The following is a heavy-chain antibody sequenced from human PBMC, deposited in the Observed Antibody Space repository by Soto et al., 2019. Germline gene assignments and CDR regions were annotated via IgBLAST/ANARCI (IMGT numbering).Heavy chain of an antibody. CDR1: GFTFSSYG. CDR3: ARELAARHYYYYGMDV. J-gene: IGHJ6*02. D-gene: IGHD6-6*01. CDR2: IWYDGSNK. Sequence: GGSLRLSCAASGFTFSSYGMHWVRQAPGKGLEWVAVIWYDGSNKYYADSVKGRFTISRDNSKNTLYLQMNSLRAEDTAVYYCARELAARHYYYYGMDVGGQGTTVTVSS. V-gene: IGHV3-33*01.